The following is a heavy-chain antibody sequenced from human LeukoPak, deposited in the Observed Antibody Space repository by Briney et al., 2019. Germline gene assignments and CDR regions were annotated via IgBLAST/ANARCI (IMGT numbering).Heavy chain of an antibody. D-gene: IGHD6-13*01. Sequence: PGGSLRLSCAASGFTFSNAWMSWVRQAPGKGLEWVGRIKTKTDGGTTDYAAPVKGRFTISRDDSKNTLYLQMNSLKTEDTAVYYCTTVAGAARAFDPWGQGTLVTVSS. V-gene: IGHV3-15*01. CDR1: GFTFSNAW. J-gene: IGHJ5*02. CDR2: IKTKTDGGTT. CDR3: TTVAGAARAFDP.